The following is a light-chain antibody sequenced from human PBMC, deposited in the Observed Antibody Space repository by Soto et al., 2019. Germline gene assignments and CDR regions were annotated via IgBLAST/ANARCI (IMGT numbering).Light chain of an antibody. CDR3: QKYNSAPLLT. CDR1: QGISNY. CDR2: GAS. Sequence: DIKMTQSPSSLSACVGDRVTITCRASQGISNYLAWYQQKPGKVPKLLIYGASTLQSGVPSRFSGSGSGTDFTLTISSLQPEDVATYYCQKYNSAPLLTFGPGTKVDIK. V-gene: IGKV1-27*01. J-gene: IGKJ3*01.